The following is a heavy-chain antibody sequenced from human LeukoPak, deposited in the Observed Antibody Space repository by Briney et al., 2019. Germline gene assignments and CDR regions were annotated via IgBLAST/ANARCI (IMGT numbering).Heavy chain of an antibody. CDR1: GYTFTSYD. CDR2: MNPNSGNT. D-gene: IGHD3-3*01. V-gene: IGHV1-8*01. Sequence: ASVKVSCKASGYTFTSYDINWVRQATGQGLEWMGWMNPNSGNTGYAQKFQGRVTMTRNTSISTAYMELSRLRSDDTAVYYCARADYDFWSGASPWGQGTLVTVSS. J-gene: IGHJ4*02. CDR3: ARADYDFWSGASP.